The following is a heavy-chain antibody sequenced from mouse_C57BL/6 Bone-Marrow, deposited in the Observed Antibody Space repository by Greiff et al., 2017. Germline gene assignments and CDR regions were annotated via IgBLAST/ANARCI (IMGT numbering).Heavy chain of an antibody. V-gene: IGHV1-80*01. CDR3: ARLRLRPWYFDV. CDR1: GYAFSSYW. J-gene: IGHJ1*03. Sequence: QVQLQQSGAELVKPGASVKISCKASGYAFSSYWMNWVKQRPGKGLEWIGQIYPGDGDTNYNGKFKGKATLTADKSSSTAYMQLSSLTSEDSAVYFCARLRLRPWYFDVWGTGTTVTVSS. D-gene: IGHD2-4*01. CDR2: IYPGDGDT.